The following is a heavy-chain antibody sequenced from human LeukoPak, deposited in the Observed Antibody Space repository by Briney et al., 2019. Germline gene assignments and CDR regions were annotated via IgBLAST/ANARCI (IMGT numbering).Heavy chain of an antibody. Sequence: SVKVSCKASGFTFTSSAVRWVRQARGQRLEWIGWIVVGSGNTNYAQKLQERVTITRDMSTSTAYMELSSLRSEDTAVYYCAAVLGSGSYLYYFDYWGQGTLVTVSS. CDR3: AAVLGSGSYLYYFDY. CDR1: GFTFTSSA. D-gene: IGHD3-10*01. CDR2: IVVGSGNT. J-gene: IGHJ4*02. V-gene: IGHV1-58*01.